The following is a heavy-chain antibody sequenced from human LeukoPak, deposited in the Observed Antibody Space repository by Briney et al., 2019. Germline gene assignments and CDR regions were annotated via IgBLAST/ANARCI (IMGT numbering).Heavy chain of an antibody. CDR3: ARAMRWTSGPVERGWFDR. V-gene: IGHV4-59*01. J-gene: IGHJ5*02. D-gene: IGHD5-12*01. CDR2: VYFRGTT. Sequence: SETLSLTCNFSGDSFSDYYWTWIRRPPGGRLEWIGHVYFRGTTKYNPSLKNRVSISVDTSKNQVYLTLSSVTPADTAVYYCARAMRWTSGPVERGWFDRWGQGTRVIVSS. CDR1: GDSFSDYY.